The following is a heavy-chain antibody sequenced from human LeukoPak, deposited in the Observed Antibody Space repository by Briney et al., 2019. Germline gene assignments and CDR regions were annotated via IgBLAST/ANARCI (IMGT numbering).Heavy chain of an antibody. J-gene: IGHJ6*03. V-gene: IGHV3-48*04. CDR3: ARDYYYMDV. CDR2: ISSSGSTI. Sequence: GGSLRLSCAASGFTFRTYAMNWVRQAPGKGLEWVSYISSSGSTIYYADSVKGRFTISRDNAKNSLYLQMNSLRAEDTAVYYCARDYYYMDVWGKGTTVTVSS. CDR1: GFTFRTYA.